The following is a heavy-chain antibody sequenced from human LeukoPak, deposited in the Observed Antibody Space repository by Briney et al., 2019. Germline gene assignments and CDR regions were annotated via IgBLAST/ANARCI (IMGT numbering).Heavy chain of an antibody. D-gene: IGHD5-12*01. CDR2: IYSGGSS. Sequence: GGSLRLSCAASGLTVGFKCMSWVRQAPGKGLEGVSIIYSGGSSYYADSVKGRFTVSRDTSKNTLHLQMNSLRAEDTAAYYCATRPDGNDVPYFDYWGQGTLVTVSS. CDR1: GLTVGFKC. CDR3: ATRPDGNDVPYFDY. V-gene: IGHV3-66*01. J-gene: IGHJ4*02.